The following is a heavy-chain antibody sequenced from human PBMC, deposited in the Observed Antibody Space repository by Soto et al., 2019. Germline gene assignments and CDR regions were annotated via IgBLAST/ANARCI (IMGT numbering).Heavy chain of an antibody. V-gene: IGHV5-51*01. Sequence: GESLKISCKGSGYTFTNYWIGWVRQMPGKGPEWMGIIYPGDSDTKYNPSFQGQVTISADKSITTTYLQWSSLKASDTAIYYCAASIFYYGMDVWGQGTSVTVSS. CDR2: IYPGDSDT. CDR3: AASIFYYGMDV. CDR1: GYTFTNYW. J-gene: IGHJ6*02.